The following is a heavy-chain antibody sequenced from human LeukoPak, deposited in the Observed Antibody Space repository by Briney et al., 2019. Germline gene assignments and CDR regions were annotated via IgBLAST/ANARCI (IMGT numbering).Heavy chain of an antibody. D-gene: IGHD2-15*01. Sequence: GGSLRLSCAASGFTFSSYAMSWVRQAPGKGLEWVSSITGDSDYIYYAESVKGRFTISRDNTKNSLSLQMNSLRAEDTAVYYCARLICRGGSCYGKHYFDYWGQGALVTVSS. CDR2: ITGDSDYI. J-gene: IGHJ4*02. CDR1: GFTFSSYA. V-gene: IGHV3-21*01. CDR3: ARLICRGGSCYGKHYFDY.